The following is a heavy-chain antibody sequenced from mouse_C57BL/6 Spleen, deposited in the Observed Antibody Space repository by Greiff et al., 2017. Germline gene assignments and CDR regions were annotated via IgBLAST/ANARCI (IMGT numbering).Heavy chain of an antibody. Sequence: VQLQQPGAELVKPGASVKLSCKASGYPFTSYWMHWVKQRPGRGLEWIGRIDPNSGGTKYNEKFKSKATLTVDKPSSTAYMQRSSLTSEDSAVYYCARSPTGTYYAMDYWGQGTSVTVSS. CDR3: ARSPTGTYYAMDY. CDR2: IDPNSGGT. D-gene: IGHD4-1*02. CDR1: GYPFTSYW. V-gene: IGHV1-72*01. J-gene: IGHJ4*01.